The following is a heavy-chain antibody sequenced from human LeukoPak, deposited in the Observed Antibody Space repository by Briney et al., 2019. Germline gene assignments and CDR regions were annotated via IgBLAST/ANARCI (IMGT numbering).Heavy chain of an antibody. CDR1: GGSISSSSYY. CDR3: ARDRGAVAVTSDY. D-gene: IGHD6-19*01. CDR2: IYHSGST. V-gene: IGHV4-39*07. Sequence: SETLSLTCTVSGGSISSSSYYWGWIRQPPGKGLEWIGSIYHSGSTYYNPSLKSRVTISVDTSKNQFSLKLSSVTAADTAVYYCARDRGAVAVTSDYWGQGTLVTVSS. J-gene: IGHJ4*02.